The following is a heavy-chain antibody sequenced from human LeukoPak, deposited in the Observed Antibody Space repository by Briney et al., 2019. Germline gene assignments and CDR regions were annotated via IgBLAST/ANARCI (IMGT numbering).Heavy chain of an antibody. CDR3: AKETRYSGYDFGDY. D-gene: IGHD5-12*01. CDR2: ISGSGGST. V-gene: IGHV3-23*01. Sequence: PGGSLRLSCAASGFTFSDYAMSWVRQAPGKGLEWVSGISGSGGSTYYADSVKGRFTISRDNSKNTLYLQKNSLRAEDTAVYYCAKETRYSGYDFGDYWGQGTLVTVSS. J-gene: IGHJ4*02. CDR1: GFTFSDYA.